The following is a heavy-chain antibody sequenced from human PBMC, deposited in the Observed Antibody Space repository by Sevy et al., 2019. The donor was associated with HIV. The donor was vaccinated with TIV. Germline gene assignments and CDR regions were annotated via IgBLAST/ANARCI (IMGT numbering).Heavy chain of an antibody. CDR2: IGSSGSTI. J-gene: IGHJ5*02. D-gene: IGHD3-3*01. V-gene: IGHV3-11*01. CDR3: ARDTRGKYNWFDP. CDR1: GFTFSDYY. Sequence: GGSLRLSCAASGFTFSDYYMSWIRQAPGKGLEWVSYIGSSGSTIYYADSVKGRFTISRDNAKNSLYLQMNSLRAEDTAVYYCARDTRGKYNWFDPWGQGTLVTVSS.